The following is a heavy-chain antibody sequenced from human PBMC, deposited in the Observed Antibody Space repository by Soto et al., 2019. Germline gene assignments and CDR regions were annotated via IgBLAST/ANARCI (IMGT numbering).Heavy chain of an antibody. D-gene: IGHD1-26*01. V-gene: IGHV1-69*01. CDR1: GGTFRSYS. J-gene: IGHJ4*02. CDR2: IIPIFGTA. CDR3: AGDSGSHSGGIDY. Sequence: QVQLVQSGAEVKKPGSSVKVSCKASGGTFRSYSINWVRQAPGQGLEWMGEIIPIFGTANYAQKFQGRSTITAGESTSTAYKELSSLRSEDTAVYYCAGDSGSHSGGIDYCGQGTLVTVSS.